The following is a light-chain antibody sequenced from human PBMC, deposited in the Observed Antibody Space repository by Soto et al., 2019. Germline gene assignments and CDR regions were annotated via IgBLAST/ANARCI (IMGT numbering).Light chain of an antibody. J-gene: IGLJ1*01. CDR1: SSDVGGYKY. V-gene: IGLV2-14*01. CDR3: SSYTSSSTYV. CDR2: DVS. Sequence: QSVLTQPASVSGSPGQSITISCTGNSSDVGGYKYVSWYQQHPGKAPKLMIYDVSNRPSGVSDRFSGSKSGNTASLTISELHVEDESDYYCSSYTSSSTYVFGTGTKVTVL.